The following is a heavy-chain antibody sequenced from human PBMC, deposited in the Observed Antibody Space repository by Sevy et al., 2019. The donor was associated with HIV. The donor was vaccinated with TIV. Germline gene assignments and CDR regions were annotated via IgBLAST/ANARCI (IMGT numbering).Heavy chain of an antibody. Sequence: GGSLRLSCAASGFAFSNYYAMHWVRQAPGKGLEWVALISYDGSDTYYADSVKGRFTVSRDNFKNTLFLQMNSLTTEDTAVYYCARPRANYVDHYFFYAMEVWDQATTVTVSS. CDR3: ARPRANYVDHYFFYAMEV. V-gene: IGHV3-30-3*01. D-gene: IGHD4-17*01. CDR2: ISYDGSDT. CDR1: GFAFSNYYA. J-gene: IGHJ6*02.